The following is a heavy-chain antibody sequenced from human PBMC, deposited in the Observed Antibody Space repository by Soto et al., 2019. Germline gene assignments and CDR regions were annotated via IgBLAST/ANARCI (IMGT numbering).Heavy chain of an antibody. D-gene: IGHD6-6*01. CDR3: GGGSSKPWFDP. J-gene: IGHJ5*02. CDR1: RGSARSDGYY. CDR2: IYYSGST. Sequence: SETLSVPCTVSRGSARSDGYYWSWSRQHPGQGLEWIGSIYYSGSTYYNPSLKSGVSIAADTSNNEFSLKLTSVTAADTAVSYGGGGSSKPWFDPLGQGTLVIVSS. V-gene: IGHV4-31*03.